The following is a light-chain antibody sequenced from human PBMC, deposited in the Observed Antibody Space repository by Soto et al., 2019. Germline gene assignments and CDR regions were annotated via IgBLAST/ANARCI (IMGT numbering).Light chain of an antibody. V-gene: IGLV2-14*01. CDR1: SSVIGAFNY. J-gene: IGLJ1*01. Sequence: QSALTQPASVSGSPGQSITISCTGSSSVIGAFNYVAWYQQHPGKAPKLIIHGVTNRPSGVSSRFSGSKSDYTASLTISGLQAEDEADYYCSSYTTACFYVFGTGTKLTVL. CDR3: SSYTTACFYV. CDR2: GVT.